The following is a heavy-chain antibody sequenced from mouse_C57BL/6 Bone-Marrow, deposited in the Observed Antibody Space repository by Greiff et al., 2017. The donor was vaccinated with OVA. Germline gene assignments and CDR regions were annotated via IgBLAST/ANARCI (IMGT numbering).Heavy chain of an antibody. CDR1: GYTFTSYW. D-gene: IGHD2-5*01. V-gene: IGHV1-64*01. Sequence: QVQLQQPGAELVKPGASVKLSCKASGYTFTSYWMHWVKQRPGQGLEWIGMIHPNSGSTNYNEKFKSKATLTVDKSSSTAYMQLSSLTSEDSAVYYCARSGGVYSNYGRGAMDYWGQGTSVTVSS. J-gene: IGHJ4*01. CDR3: ARSGGVYSNYGRGAMDY. CDR2: IHPNSGST.